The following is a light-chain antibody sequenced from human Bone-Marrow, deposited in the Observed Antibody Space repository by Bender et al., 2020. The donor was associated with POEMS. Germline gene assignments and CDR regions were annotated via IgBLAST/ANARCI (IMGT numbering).Light chain of an antibody. Sequence: QSALTQPASVSGSPGQSITISCTGTSSDFGSHNLVSWYQHHPGKAPKLIIYEGIKRPSGVSNRFSASKSGNTASLTISGLQAEDEADYYCYSYAGYVFGPGTKVTVL. CDR2: EGI. V-gene: IGLV2-23*01. CDR1: SSDFGSHNL. CDR3: YSYAGYV. J-gene: IGLJ1*01.